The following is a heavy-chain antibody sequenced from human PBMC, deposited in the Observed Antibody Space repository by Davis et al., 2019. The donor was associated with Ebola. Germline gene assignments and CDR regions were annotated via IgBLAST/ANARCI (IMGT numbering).Heavy chain of an antibody. V-gene: IGHV3-48*03. CDR3: AKLYGRSTSSGGFDY. J-gene: IGHJ4*02. CDR2: ISNSGSTI. CDR1: GFTFSSYE. D-gene: IGHD6-6*01. Sequence: PGGSLRLSCAASGFTFSSYEMNWVRQAPGKGLEWVSYISNSGSTIYYADSVKGRFTVSRDNAANSVFLQMNSPRDEDTAVYYCAKLYGRSTSSGGFDYWGRGTLVTVSS.